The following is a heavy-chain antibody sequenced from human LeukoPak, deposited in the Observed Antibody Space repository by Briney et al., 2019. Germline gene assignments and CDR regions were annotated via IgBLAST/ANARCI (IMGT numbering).Heavy chain of an antibody. J-gene: IGHJ6*03. CDR1: GGSFSGYY. D-gene: IGHD4-17*01. Sequence: PSETLSLTCAVYGGSFSGYYWSWLRQPPGKGLEWIGEINHSGSTNYNPSLKSRVTISVDTSKNQFSLKLSSVTAADTAVYYCARALYGDYLFGGGYYYYYMDVWGKGTTVTVSS. CDR2: INHSGST. CDR3: ARALYGDYLFGGGYYYYYMDV. V-gene: IGHV4-34*01.